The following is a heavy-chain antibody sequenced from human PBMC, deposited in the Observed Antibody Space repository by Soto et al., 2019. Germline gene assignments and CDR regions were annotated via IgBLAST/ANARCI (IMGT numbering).Heavy chain of an antibody. CDR1: SGSISSSNW. CDR2: IYHSGST. V-gene: IGHV4-4*02. Sequence: QVQLQESGPGLVKPSGTLSLTCAVSSGSISSSNWWSWVRQPPGKGLEWIGEIYHSGSTNYNPSLRSPVTISVDKSTNQFSLRLSSVTAADTAVYYCARSHYCSSTSCYAGAFDIWGQGTMVTVSS. J-gene: IGHJ3*02. D-gene: IGHD2-2*01. CDR3: ARSHYCSSTSCYAGAFDI.